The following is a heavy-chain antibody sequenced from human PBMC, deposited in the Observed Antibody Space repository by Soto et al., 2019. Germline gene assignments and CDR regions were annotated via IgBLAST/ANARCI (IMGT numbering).Heavy chain of an antibody. Sequence: GESLKISCKGSGYSFTNYWISWVRQMPGKGLEWMGRIDPSDSYTNYSPSFQGHVTISADKSISTADLQWSSLKASDTAMYYCPRSPHVLDSSGYYSPGYYGMDVWGQGTTVTVSS. J-gene: IGHJ6*02. CDR1: GYSFTNYW. CDR3: PRSPHVLDSSGYYSPGYYGMDV. D-gene: IGHD3-22*01. V-gene: IGHV5-10-1*01. CDR2: IDPSDSYT.